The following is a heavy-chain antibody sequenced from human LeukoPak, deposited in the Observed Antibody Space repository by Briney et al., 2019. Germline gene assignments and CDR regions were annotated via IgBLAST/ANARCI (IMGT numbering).Heavy chain of an antibody. CDR2: FDPEDGET. CDR1: GYTLTELS. Sequence: ASVTVSCKVSGYTLTELSMHWVRQAPGKGLEWMGGFDPEDGETIYAQKFQGRVTMTEDTSTDTAYMELSSLRSEDTAVYYCATGGNMGGRWLAYNWFDPWGQGTLVTVSS. J-gene: IGHJ5*02. V-gene: IGHV1-24*01. D-gene: IGHD2-15*01. CDR3: ATGGNMGGRWLAYNWFDP.